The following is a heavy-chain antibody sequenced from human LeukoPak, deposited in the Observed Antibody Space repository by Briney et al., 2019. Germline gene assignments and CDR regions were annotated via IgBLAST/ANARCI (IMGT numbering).Heavy chain of an antibody. Sequence: SETLSLTCTVSGGSISSYYWSWIRQPPGKGLEWIGYIYYSGSTNYNPSLKSRATISVDTSKNQFSLKLSSVTAADTAVYYCARDRYSGSLDAFDIWGQGTMVTVSS. CDR3: ARDRYSGSLDAFDI. V-gene: IGHV4-59*01. D-gene: IGHD5-12*01. CDR2: IYYSGST. CDR1: GGSISSYY. J-gene: IGHJ3*02.